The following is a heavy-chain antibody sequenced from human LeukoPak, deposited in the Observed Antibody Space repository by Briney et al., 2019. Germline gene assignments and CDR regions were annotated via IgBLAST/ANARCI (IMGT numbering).Heavy chain of an antibody. D-gene: IGHD2-15*01. V-gene: IGHV3-23*01. CDR1: GFTFSNHA. CDR2: ISVVGRTT. Sequence: GGSLRLSCAASGFTFSNHAISCVRQAPGKGLQWGAVISVVGRTTEYEDFVKGRFTISRDNSKNTLSLQMNRLTVEDTAIYFCAKNVVVKRYIDFWGQGTLVTVSS. CDR3: AKNVVVKRYIDF. J-gene: IGHJ4*02.